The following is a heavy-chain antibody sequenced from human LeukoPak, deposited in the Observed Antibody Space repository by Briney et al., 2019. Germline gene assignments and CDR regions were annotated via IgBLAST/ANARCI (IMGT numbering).Heavy chain of an antibody. D-gene: IGHD5-18*01. Sequence: SQTLSLTCTVSGGSISSGGYYWSWIRQHPGKGLEWVGYIYYSGSTYYNPSLKSRVTISVDTSKNQFSLKLSSVTAADTAVYYCARLAMVTGLDYWGQGTLVTVSS. J-gene: IGHJ4*02. V-gene: IGHV4-31*03. CDR3: ARLAMVTGLDY. CDR2: IYYSGST. CDR1: GGSISSGGYY.